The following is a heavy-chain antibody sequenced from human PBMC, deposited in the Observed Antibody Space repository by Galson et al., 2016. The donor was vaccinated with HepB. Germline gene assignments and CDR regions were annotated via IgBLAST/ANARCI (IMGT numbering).Heavy chain of an antibody. CDR1: GYSFTNYW. V-gene: IGHV5-51*01. Sequence: QSGAEVKRPGQSLKISCQGSGYSFTNYWNGWVRRMPGRGLESMGLINPGDSDARYSPSFQGQVTFSADKSIKTAYLHWSSLKASDTAVYYCARRTRVNAFDIWGQGTTVTVSS. J-gene: IGHJ3*02. D-gene: IGHD3-3*01. CDR3: ARRTRVNAFDI. CDR2: INPGDSDA.